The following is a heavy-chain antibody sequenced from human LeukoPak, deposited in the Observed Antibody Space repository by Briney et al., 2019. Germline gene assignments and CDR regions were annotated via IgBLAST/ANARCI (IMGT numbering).Heavy chain of an antibody. CDR2: ISAYNGNT. CDR1: GYTFTTYG. CDR3: ARDRSTGDY. Sequence: ASVKVSCKASGYTFTTYGISWVRQAPGQGLEWMGWISAYNGNTNYAQKFQGRVTTTTDTSTSIVYMELRSLRSDDTAVYYCARDRSTGDYWGQGTLVTVSS. J-gene: IGHJ4*02. V-gene: IGHV1-18*01.